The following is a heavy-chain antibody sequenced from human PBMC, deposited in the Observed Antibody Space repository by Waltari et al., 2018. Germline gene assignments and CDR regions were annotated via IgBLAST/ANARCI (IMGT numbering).Heavy chain of an antibody. Sequence: QVQLQESGPGLVKPSGTLSLTCAISGDSMSGNYWWSWVRQPPGKGLGWIGQVHSSGRTHYNPPLESRVTVSIDTSSSQFSLEVTSATAADTALYFCARDRGRGLYLDSWGRGILVTVSP. CDR2: VHSSGRT. CDR3: ARDRGRGLYLDS. D-gene: IGHD2-15*01. V-gene: IGHV4-4*02. J-gene: IGHJ4*02. CDR1: GDSMSGNYW.